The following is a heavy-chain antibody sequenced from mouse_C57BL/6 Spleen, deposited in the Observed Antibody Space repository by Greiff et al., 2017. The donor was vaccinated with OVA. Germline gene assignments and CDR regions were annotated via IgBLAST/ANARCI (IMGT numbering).Heavy chain of an antibody. CDR2: IYPGSGST. Sequence: QVQLQQPGAELVKPGASVKMSCKASGYTFTSYWITWVKQRPGQGLEWIGDIYPGSGSTNYNEKFKCKATLTVDTSSSSAYMQLSSLTSEDSAVYYCAREDDSYSFDYWGQGTTLTVSS. CDR1: GYTFTSYW. CDR3: AREDDSYSFDY. V-gene: IGHV1-55*01. J-gene: IGHJ2*01. D-gene: IGHD2-3*01.